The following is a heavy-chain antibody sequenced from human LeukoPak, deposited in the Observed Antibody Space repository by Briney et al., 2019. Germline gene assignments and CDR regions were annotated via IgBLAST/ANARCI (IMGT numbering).Heavy chain of an antibody. D-gene: IGHD7-27*01. CDR3: ARASRTGLGIGSFDY. J-gene: IGHJ4*02. V-gene: IGHV4-38-2*02. CDR2: IYHSGST. CDR1: GYSISSGYY. Sequence: SETLSLTCTVSGYSISSGYYWGWIRQPPGKGLEWIGSIYHSGSTYYNPSLKSRVTISVDTSKNQFSLKLSSVTAADTAVYYCARASRTGLGIGSFDYWGQGTLVTVSA.